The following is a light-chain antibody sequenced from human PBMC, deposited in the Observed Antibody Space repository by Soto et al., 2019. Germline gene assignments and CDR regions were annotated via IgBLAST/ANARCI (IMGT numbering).Light chain of an antibody. CDR2: TTS. CDR3: QQSYSTPFT. CDR1: QTISSY. J-gene: IGKJ3*01. Sequence: DIQMTQSPSSLSASVGDRVTITCRASQTISSYLNWYQQKPGKAPKLLIYTTSSLQRGVPSRFSGSRSGPDFTLTISSLQPEDFATYYCQQSYSTPFTFGPGTKVDIK. V-gene: IGKV1-39*01.